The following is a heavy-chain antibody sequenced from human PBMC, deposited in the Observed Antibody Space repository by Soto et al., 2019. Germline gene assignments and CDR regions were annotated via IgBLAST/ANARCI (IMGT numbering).Heavy chain of an antibody. J-gene: IGHJ3*02. CDR1: GFTFSSYS. Sequence: EVQLVESGGGLVQPGGSLRLSCAASGFTFSSYSMNWVRQAPGQGLEWVSYISSRSSTIYYADSVKGRFTISRDNAKNSLYLQMTSLRDEDTAVYYWARDSQLLFGPDDAFDIWGQGTMVTVSS. CDR2: ISSRSSTI. D-gene: IGHD3-10*01. V-gene: IGHV3-48*02. CDR3: ARDSQLLFGPDDAFDI.